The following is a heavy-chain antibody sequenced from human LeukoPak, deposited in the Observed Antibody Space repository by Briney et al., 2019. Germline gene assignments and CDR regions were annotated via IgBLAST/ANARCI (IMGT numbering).Heavy chain of an antibody. D-gene: IGHD3-10*01. CDR3: ARDLLWFGELSGCLDY. CDR2: IKQDGSEK. CDR1: GFAFSSYW. J-gene: IGHJ4*02. Sequence: GGSLRLSCAASGFAFSSYWMSWVRQAPGKGLEWVANIKQDGSEKYYVDSVKGRFTISRDNAKNSLYLQMNSLRAEDTAVYYCARDLLWFGELSGCLDYWGQGTLVTVSS. V-gene: IGHV3-7*01.